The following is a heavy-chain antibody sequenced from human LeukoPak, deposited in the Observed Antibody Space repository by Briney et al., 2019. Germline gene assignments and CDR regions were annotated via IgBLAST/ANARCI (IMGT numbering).Heavy chain of an antibody. D-gene: IGHD3-9*01. J-gene: IGHJ6*03. CDR1: GGTFSSYA. CDR3: ARGRSLGLRYFDSGYYYMDV. Sequence: ASVKVSCKASGGTFSSYAISWVRQATGQGLEWMGWMNPNSGNTGYAQKFQGRVTMTRNTSISTAYMELSSLRSEDTAVYYCARGRSLGLRYFDSGYYYMDVWGKGTTVTISS. CDR2: MNPNSGNT. V-gene: IGHV1-8*02.